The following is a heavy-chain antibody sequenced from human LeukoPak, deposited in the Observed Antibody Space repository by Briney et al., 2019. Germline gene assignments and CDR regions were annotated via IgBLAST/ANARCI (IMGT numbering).Heavy chain of an antibody. CDR1: GFTFSSYA. CDR2: ISYDGSNK. CDR3: ARTSYYDFWSGTPLQLWLPGGAFDI. D-gene: IGHD3-3*01. J-gene: IGHJ3*02. Sequence: PGGSLRLSCAASGFTFSSYAMHWVRQAPGKGLEWVAVISYDGSNKYYADSVKGRFTISRDNSKNTLYLQMNSLRAEDTAVYYCARTSYYDFWSGTPLQLWLPGGAFDIWGQGTMVTVSS. V-gene: IGHV3-30*04.